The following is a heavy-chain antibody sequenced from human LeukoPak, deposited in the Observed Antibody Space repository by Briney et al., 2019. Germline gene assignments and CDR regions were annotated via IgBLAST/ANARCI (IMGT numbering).Heavy chain of an antibody. CDR2: IWYDGSNK. V-gene: IGHV3-33*01. CDR1: GFTFSSYG. D-gene: IGHD3-22*01. Sequence: PGGSLRLSCAASGFTFSSYGMHWVRQAPGKGLEWVAVIWYDGSNKYYADSVKGRFTISRDNSKNTLYLQMNSLRAKDTAVYYCARDLSPMIPSYYFDYWGQGTLVTVSS. J-gene: IGHJ4*02. CDR3: ARDLSPMIPSYYFDY.